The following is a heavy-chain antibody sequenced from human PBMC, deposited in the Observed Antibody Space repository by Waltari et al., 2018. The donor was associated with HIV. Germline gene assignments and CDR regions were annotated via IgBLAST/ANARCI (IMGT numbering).Heavy chain of an antibody. Sequence: LRLQESGSGRVKPSETLSLTCVVSGGSIRSGGYSCSWIRQPPGKGLEWIGNLYHSGISFNTPLLKSRVTSSVDRSKHQLSLNLTFVTAADTGVYFCARGVPDYGLAVWGQGTTVTVS. J-gene: IGHJ6*02. D-gene: IGHD2-8*01. V-gene: IGHV4-30-2*01. CDR2: LYHSGIS. CDR3: ARGVPDYGLAV. CDR1: GGSIRSGGYS.